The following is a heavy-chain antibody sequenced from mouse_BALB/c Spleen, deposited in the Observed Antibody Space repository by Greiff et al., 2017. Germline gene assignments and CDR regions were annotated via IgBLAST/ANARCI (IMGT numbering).Heavy chain of an antibody. Sequence: VQVVESGPELVKPGASVKISCKASGYAFSSSWMNWVKQRPGQGLEWIGRIYPGDGDTNYNGKFKGKATLTADKSSSTAYMQLSSLTSVDSAVYFCARSLYGNHLYGTMDYWGQGTSVTVSS. D-gene: IGHD2-1*01. CDR2: IYPGDGDT. CDR1: GYAFSSSW. J-gene: IGHJ4*01. CDR3: ARSLYGNHLYGTMDY. V-gene: IGHV1-82*01.